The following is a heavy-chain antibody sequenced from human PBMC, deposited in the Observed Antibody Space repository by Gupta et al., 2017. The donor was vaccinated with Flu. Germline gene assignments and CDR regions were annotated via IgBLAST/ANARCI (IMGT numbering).Heavy chain of an antibody. CDR3: ARGGRYCSGGSCYFPFDY. Sequence: QVQLQQWGAGLFKPSETLSLTCAVYGASFSGYYWSWIRQPPGKGLEWIGEINHSGSTNYNPSLKSRVTISVDTSKNQFSLKLSSVTAADTAVYYCARGGRYCSGGSCYFPFDYWGQGTLVTVSS. CDR2: INHSGST. CDR1: GASFSGYY. V-gene: IGHV4-34*01. J-gene: IGHJ4*02. D-gene: IGHD2-15*01.